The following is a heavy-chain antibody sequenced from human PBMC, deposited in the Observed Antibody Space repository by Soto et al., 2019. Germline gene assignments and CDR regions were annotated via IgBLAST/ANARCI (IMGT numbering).Heavy chain of an antibody. J-gene: IGHJ4*02. V-gene: IGHV3-11*01. Sequence: QVPLVESGGGLVKPGGSLRLSCAASGFTFSDYYMSWIRQAPGKGLEWVSYISSSGSTIYYADSVKGRFTISRDNAKKSLYVQMSSLRAGDTAVYYCARGRTHGDYEGYWGQGTLVTVSS. CDR1: GFTFSDYY. D-gene: IGHD4-17*01. CDR2: ISSSGSTI. CDR3: ARGRTHGDYEGY.